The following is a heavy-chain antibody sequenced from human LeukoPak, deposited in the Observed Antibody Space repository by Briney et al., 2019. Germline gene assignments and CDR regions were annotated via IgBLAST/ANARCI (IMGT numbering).Heavy chain of an antibody. CDR1: GGSFSGYY. CDR3: ARREFPLLGPYFFDY. Sequence: SVTLSLTCAVYGGSFSGYYWTWIRQPPGKGLEWIGEINQSGSTNYKPSLKSRVTISVDTSKNQFSLMLSSVTAADTAVYYCARREFPLLGPYFFDYWGQGTLVTVSS. D-gene: IGHD7-27*01. V-gene: IGHV4-34*01. J-gene: IGHJ4*02. CDR2: INQSGST.